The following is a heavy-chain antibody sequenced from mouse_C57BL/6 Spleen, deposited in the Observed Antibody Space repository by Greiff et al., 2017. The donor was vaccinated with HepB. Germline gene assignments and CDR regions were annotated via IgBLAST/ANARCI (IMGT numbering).Heavy chain of an antibody. CDR1: GFTFSDYG. J-gene: IGHJ4*01. CDR3: ATPAIYCDYSMDY. V-gene: IGHV5-17*01. Sequence: EVKLVESGGGLVKPGGSLKLSCAASGFTFSDYGMHWVRQAPEKGLEWVAYISSGSSTIYYADTVKGRFTISRDNAKNTLFLQMTSLRSEDTAMYYCATPAIYCDYSMDYWGQGTSVTVSS. D-gene: IGHD2-4*01. CDR2: ISSGSSTI.